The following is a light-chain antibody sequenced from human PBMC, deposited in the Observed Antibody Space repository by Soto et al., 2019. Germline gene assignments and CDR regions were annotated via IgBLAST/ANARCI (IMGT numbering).Light chain of an antibody. J-gene: IGLJ2*01. CDR2: EVS. CDR3: SSYTSSSTLDV. Sequence: QSALTQPASVSGSPGQSITISCTGTSSDVGGYDYVSWYQQHPGKAPKLMIYEVSNRPSGVSNRFSGSKSGNTASLNISGLQAEDEADYYCSSYTSSSTLDVFGGGTKLTVL. CDR1: SSDVGGYDY. V-gene: IGLV2-14*01.